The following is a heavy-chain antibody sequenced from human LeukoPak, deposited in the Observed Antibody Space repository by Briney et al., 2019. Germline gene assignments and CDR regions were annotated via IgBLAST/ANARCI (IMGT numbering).Heavy chain of an antibody. CDR1: GGSLTSTNW. V-gene: IGHV4-4*02. Sequence: PSDTLSLTCDVSGGSLTSTNWWTWARQPPGNGLEWIGELHLDGRTNYNPSPKSRLIMSVDLPENHISLKLTSVTAADTAVYYCAREGGFYRPLDYSGQGTLVTVSS. D-gene: IGHD3-3*01. J-gene: IGHJ4*02. CDR3: AREGGFYRPLDY. CDR2: LHLDGRT.